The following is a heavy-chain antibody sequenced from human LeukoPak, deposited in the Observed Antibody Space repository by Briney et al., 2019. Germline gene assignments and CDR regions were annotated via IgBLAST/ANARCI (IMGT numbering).Heavy chain of an antibody. CDR2: INPNSGGT. V-gene: IGHV1-2*02. D-gene: IGHD2-15*01. CDR3: ANYCSGGSCYSGNAFDI. J-gene: IGHJ3*02. Sequence: ASVKVSCKASGYTFTGYYMHWVRQAPGQGLEWMGWINPNSGGTNYAQKFQGRVTMTRDTSISTAYMELSRLRSDDAAVYYCANYCSGGSCYSGNAFDIWGQETMVTVSS. CDR1: GYTFTGYY.